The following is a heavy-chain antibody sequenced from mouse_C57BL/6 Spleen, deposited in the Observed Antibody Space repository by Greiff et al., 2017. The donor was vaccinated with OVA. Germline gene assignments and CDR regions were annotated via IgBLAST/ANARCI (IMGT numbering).Heavy chain of an antibody. Sequence: QVQLQQSGAELARPGASVKLSCKASGYTFTSYGISWVKQRTGQGLEWIGEIYPRSGNTYYNEKFKGKATLTADKSSSTAYMELRSLTSEDSAVYFCAYDYDVRAYWGQGTLVTVSA. J-gene: IGHJ3*01. CDR1: GYTFTSYG. D-gene: IGHD2-4*01. CDR2: IYPRSGNT. CDR3: AYDYDVRAY. V-gene: IGHV1-81*01.